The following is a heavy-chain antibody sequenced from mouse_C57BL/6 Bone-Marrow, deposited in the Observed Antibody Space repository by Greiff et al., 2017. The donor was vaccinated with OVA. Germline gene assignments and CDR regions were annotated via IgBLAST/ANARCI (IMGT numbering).Heavy chain of an antibody. CDR2: IDPSDSYT. Sequence: QVQLQQPGAELVKPGASVKLSCKASGYTFTSYWMQWVKQRPGQGLEWIGEIDPSDSYTNYNQKFKGKATLTVDTSSSTAYMQLSSLTSEDSAVYDCARDDGYYVDYWGQGTTLTVSS. CDR1: GYTFTSYW. CDR3: ARDDGYYVDY. D-gene: IGHD2-3*01. J-gene: IGHJ2*01. V-gene: IGHV1-50*01.